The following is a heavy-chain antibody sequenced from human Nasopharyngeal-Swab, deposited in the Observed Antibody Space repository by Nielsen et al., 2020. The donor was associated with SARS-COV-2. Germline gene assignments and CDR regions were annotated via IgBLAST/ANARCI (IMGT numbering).Heavy chain of an antibody. CDR3: ARGTADYSNPSFDY. J-gene: IGHJ4*02. CDR1: GFAFDDYP. CDR2: INWNSGSK. Sequence: SLKISCAASGFAFDDYPMHWVRQAPGKGLEWVSGINWNSGSKGYADSVKGRFTISRDNAKNSLYLQMNSLRSEDTALYYCARGTADYSNPSFDYWGQGTLVTVPS. D-gene: IGHD4-11*01. V-gene: IGHV3-9*01.